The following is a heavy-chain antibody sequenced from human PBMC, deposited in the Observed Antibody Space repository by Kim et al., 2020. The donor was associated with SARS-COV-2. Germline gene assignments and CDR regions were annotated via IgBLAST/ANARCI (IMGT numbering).Heavy chain of an antibody. CDR3: AKDLLPHCGGDCCHDY. J-gene: IGHJ4*02. CDR1: GFTFSSYG. D-gene: IGHD2-21*02. Sequence: GGSLRLSCAASGFTFSSYGMHWVRQAPGKGLEWVAVISYDGSNKYYADSVKGRFTISRDNSKNTLYLQMNSLRAEDTAVYYCAKDLLPHCGGDCCHDYWGQGTLVTVSS. V-gene: IGHV3-30*18. CDR2: ISYDGSNK.